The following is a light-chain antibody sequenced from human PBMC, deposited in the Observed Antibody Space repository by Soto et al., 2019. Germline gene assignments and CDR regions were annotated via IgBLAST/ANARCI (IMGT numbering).Light chain of an antibody. CDR3: QQHINWPLT. CDR2: EAS. CDR1: QSVSSY. V-gene: IGKV3-11*01. J-gene: IGKJ4*01. Sequence: IVLTPSPATLSLSPGERATLSCRASQSVSSYLAWYQQKPGQAPRLLIYEASNRATGIPARFSGSGSGADFTLTISSLEPEDFALYYCQQHINWPLTFGGGTKVDIK.